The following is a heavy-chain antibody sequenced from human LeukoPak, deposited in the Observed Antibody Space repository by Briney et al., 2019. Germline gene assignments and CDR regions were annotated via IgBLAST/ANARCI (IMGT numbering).Heavy chain of an antibody. Sequence: GASVKVSCKASGYTFTSYYIHWVRQAPGQGLEGIGIINPSGGNTTYAQKFQGRVTMTRDMSTSTIYMELSSLRSEDTAMYYCARAAGPSDYYYYMDVWGKGTTVTISS. CDR3: ARAAGPSDYYYYMDV. V-gene: IGHV1-46*01. CDR1: GYTFTSYY. CDR2: INPSGGNT. J-gene: IGHJ6*03.